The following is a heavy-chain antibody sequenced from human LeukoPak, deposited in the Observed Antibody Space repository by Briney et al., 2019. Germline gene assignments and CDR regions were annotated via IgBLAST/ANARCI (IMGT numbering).Heavy chain of an antibody. CDR3: ARDLHWGPDY. CDR2: INPNTGDI. CDR1: GYTFTGYY. Sequence: ASVKVSCKASGYTFTGYYMHWVRQAPGQGLEWMGWINPNTGDINYAQKFQGRVTMTRDMSINTAYMELSRLRFDDTAVYNCARDLHWGPDYWGQGTLVTVSS. D-gene: IGHD7-27*01. J-gene: IGHJ4*02. V-gene: IGHV1-2*02.